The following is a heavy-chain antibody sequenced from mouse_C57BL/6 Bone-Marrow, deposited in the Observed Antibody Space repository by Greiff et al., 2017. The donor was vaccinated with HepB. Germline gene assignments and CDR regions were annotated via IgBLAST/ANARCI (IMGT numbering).Heavy chain of an antibody. D-gene: IGHD1-1*01. CDR2: IDPNSGGT. CDR1: GYTFTSYW. Sequence: QVQLKQPGAELVKPGASVKLSCKASGYTFTSYWMHWVKQRPGRGLEWIGRIDPNSGGTKYNEKFKSKATLTVDKPSSTAYMQLSSLTSEDSAVYDCARALITTVVDWYFDVWGTGTTVTVSS. J-gene: IGHJ1*03. V-gene: IGHV1-72*01. CDR3: ARALITTVVDWYFDV.